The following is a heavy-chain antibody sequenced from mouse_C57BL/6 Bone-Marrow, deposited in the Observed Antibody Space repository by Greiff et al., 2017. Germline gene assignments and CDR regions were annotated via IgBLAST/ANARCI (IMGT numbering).Heavy chain of an antibody. D-gene: IGHD4-1*01. CDR3: ARATGWFAY. CDR2: ISSGSSTI. CDR1: GFTFSDYG. V-gene: IGHV5-17*01. Sequence: EVHLVESGGGLVKPGGSLKLSCAASGFTFSDYGMHWVRQAPEKGLEWVAYISSGSSTIYYADTVKGRFTISSDNAKNSLFLQMTSLRSEDTAMYYCARATGWFAYWGQVTLVTVSA. J-gene: IGHJ3*01.